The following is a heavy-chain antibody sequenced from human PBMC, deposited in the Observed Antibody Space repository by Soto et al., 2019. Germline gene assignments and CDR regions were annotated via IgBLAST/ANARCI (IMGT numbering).Heavy chain of an antibody. CDR2: INPSGGST. CDR1: GYPFNSYY. D-gene: IGHD3-3*01. J-gene: IGHJ4*02. CDR3: ARDIAPLRFLEWFPSPFDY. V-gene: IGHV1-46*02. Sequence: ASVKVSCKASGYPFNSYYMHWVRQAPGQRLEWMGIINPSGGSTSCAQKFQGRVTMTRDTSTSTVYMELSSLRSEDTAVYYCARDIAPLRFLEWFPSPFDYWGQGTLVTVSS.